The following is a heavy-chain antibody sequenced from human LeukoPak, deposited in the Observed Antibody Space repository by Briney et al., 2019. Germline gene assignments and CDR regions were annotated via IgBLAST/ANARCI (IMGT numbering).Heavy chain of an antibody. CDR2: IWYDGSNK. Sequence: GGSLRLSCAASGFTFSSYGMHWVRQAPGKGLEWVAVIWYDGSNKYYADSVKGRFTISRDNSKNTLYLQMNSLRAEDTAVYYCARDRARRKFGLDYYYYGMDVWGQGTTVTVSS. V-gene: IGHV3-33*01. D-gene: IGHD3-10*01. CDR3: ARDRARRKFGLDYYYYGMDV. CDR1: GFTFSSYG. J-gene: IGHJ6*02.